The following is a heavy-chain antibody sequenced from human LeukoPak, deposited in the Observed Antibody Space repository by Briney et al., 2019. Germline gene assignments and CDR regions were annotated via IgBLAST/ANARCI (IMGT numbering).Heavy chain of an antibody. J-gene: IGHJ6*02. Sequence: AASVKVSCKASGYTFTGYYMHWVRQAPGQGLEWMGWINPNSGGTNYAQKFQGRVTMTRDTSISTAYMELSRLRSDDTAVYYCARVSYCSGGSCYRGYYYYGMDVWGQGTTVTVSS. D-gene: IGHD2-15*01. CDR1: GYTFTGYY. CDR3: ARVSYCSGGSCYRGYYYYGMDV. CDR2: INPNSGGT. V-gene: IGHV1-2*02.